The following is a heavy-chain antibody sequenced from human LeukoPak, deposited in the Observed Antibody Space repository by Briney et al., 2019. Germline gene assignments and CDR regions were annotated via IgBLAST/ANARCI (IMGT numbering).Heavy chain of an antibody. CDR2: IQNDGSDK. J-gene: IGHJ4*02. Sequence: PGGSLRLSCAASGINFRSSGMHWVRQAPAKGLEWVTFIQNDGSDKYYPASVKGRFTISRDNSKNTVYLHMASLRADDTALYYCAREGGRAVPGRFDQWGQGTLVTVSS. CDR1: GINFRSSG. D-gene: IGHD6-13*01. CDR3: AREGGRAVPGRFDQ. V-gene: IGHV3-30*02.